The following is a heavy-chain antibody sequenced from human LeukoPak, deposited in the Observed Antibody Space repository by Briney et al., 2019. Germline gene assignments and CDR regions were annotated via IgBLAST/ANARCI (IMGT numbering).Heavy chain of an antibody. Sequence: ASGKVSCKPPGYTFTGYNMHWGRQAPGQGLEWRGIINPSGGSTSYAQKFQGRVTMTRDTSTSTVYMELSSLRSEDTAVYYCARGGVTIFGVVTSNWFDPWGQGTLVTVSS. CDR1: GYTFTGYN. J-gene: IGHJ5*02. V-gene: IGHV1-46*01. D-gene: IGHD3-3*01. CDR3: ARGGVTIFGVVTSNWFDP. CDR2: INPSGGST.